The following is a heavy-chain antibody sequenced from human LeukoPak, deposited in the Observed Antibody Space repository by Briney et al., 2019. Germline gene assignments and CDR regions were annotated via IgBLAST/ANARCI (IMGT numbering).Heavy chain of an antibody. CDR2: IRYDGSNK. D-gene: IGHD2/OR15-2a*01. Sequence: GGSLRLSCAASGFTFSSYGMHWVRQAPGKGLEWVAFIRYDGSNKYYADSVKGRFTISRDNSKNTLYLQMNSLRAEDTAVYYCAKDGLSGKDYYYYYMDVWGKGTTVTVSS. J-gene: IGHJ6*03. CDR1: GFTFSSYG. CDR3: AKDGLSGKDYYYYYMDV. V-gene: IGHV3-30*02.